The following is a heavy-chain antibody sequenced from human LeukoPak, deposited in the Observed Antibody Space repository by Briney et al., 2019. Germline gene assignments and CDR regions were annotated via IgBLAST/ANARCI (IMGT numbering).Heavy chain of an antibody. V-gene: IGHV1-46*01. CDR2: INPSGGST. CDR3: ARGLKPPWDSTDYHD. J-gene: IGHJ4*02. CDR1: GYTFTSYY. D-gene: IGHD5-12*01. Sequence: GASVKVSCKASGYTFTSYYIHWVRQAPGQGLEWMGIINPSGGSTSYAQKFQGRVTMTRDTSTSTVYMELSSLRSEDTAVYYCARGLKPPWDSTDYHDWGQETLVTVSS.